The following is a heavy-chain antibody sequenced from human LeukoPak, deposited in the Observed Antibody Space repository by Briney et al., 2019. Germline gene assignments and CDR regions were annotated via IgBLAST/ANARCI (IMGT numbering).Heavy chain of an antibody. V-gene: IGHV4-59*01. D-gene: IGHD3-10*01. J-gene: IGHJ4*02. CDR2: IYYSGST. Sequence: SETLSLTCTVSGGSISSYYWSWIRQPPGKGLEWIGYIYYSGSTNYNPSLKSRVTISVDTSKNQFSLKLSSVTAAVTAVYYCARGLPNYGSGSLFDYWGQGTLVTVSS. CDR3: ARGLPNYGSGSLFDY. CDR1: GGSISSYY.